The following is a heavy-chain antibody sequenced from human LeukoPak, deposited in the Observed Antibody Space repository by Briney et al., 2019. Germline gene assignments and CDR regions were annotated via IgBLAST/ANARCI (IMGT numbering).Heavy chain of an antibody. Sequence: GGSLRLSCAASKFTFSDYYMSWIRQAPGKGLEWVSYISSSGSTIYYADSVKGRFTISRDNAENSLYLQMNSLRAEDTAVYYCARDISSSWFFDPWGQGTLVTVSS. CDR3: ARDISSSWFFDP. CDR2: ISSSGSTI. V-gene: IGHV3-11*01. J-gene: IGHJ5*02. D-gene: IGHD6-13*01. CDR1: KFTFSDYY.